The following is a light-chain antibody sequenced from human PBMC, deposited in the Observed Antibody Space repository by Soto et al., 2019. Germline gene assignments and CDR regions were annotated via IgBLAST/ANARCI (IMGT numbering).Light chain of an antibody. V-gene: IGLV2-14*01. CDR3: SSYISSSTFVV. CDR1: SRDVGGYNY. Sequence: QSVLTQPASVSGSPGQSITISCTGTSRDVGGYNYVSWYQQHPGKAPKVIITEVSNRPSGVSNRFSGSKSGNTASLTIAGLQAEDEADYYCSSYISSSTFVVFGGGTKVTVL. J-gene: IGLJ2*01. CDR2: EVS.